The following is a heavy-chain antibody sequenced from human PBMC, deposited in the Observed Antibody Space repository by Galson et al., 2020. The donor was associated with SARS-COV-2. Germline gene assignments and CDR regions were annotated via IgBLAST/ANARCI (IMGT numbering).Heavy chain of an antibody. D-gene: IGHD6-19*01. Sequence: GESLKISCAASGFTFENHAMHWVRQAPGKGLEWVAQIFYDGSNKYYLDSVRGRFTISRDSSKNTVYLQMNNLRVDDTAVYYCARDGQSSRGWAFDYWGQGTLVTVSS. J-gene: IGHJ4*02. CDR2: IFYDGSNK. CDR3: ARDGQSSRGWAFDY. V-gene: IGHV3-33*01. CDR1: GFTFENHA.